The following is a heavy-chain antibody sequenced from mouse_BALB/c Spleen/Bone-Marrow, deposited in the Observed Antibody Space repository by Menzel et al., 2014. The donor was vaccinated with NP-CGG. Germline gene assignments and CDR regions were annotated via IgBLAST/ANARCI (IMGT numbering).Heavy chain of an antibody. CDR1: GYTFTSYW. Sequence: QVHVKQSGAELVRPGASVKLSCKASGYTFTSYWINWVKQRPGQGLEWIGNIYPSDSYPNYNQKFKDKATLTVAKSLSTAYMQLSSPTSEDAAVYYGTRLYGSTYVAYGMDYWGQGTSVTVSS. V-gene: IGHV1-69*02. CDR2: IYPSDSYP. D-gene: IGHD1-1*01. J-gene: IGHJ4*01. CDR3: TRLYGSTYVAYGMDY.